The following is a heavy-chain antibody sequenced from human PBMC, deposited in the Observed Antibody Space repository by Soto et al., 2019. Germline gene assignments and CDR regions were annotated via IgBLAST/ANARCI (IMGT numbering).Heavy chain of an antibody. D-gene: IGHD3-22*01. CDR1: GFTFSSYA. V-gene: IGHV3-30-3*01. Sequence: QVQLVESGGGVVQPGRSLRLSCAASGFTFSSYAMHWVRQAPGKGLEWVAVISYDGSNKYYADSVKGRFTISRDNSKNTLYLQMNSLRAEDTAVYYCARQGVGYYYDSHGQGDAFDIWGQGTMVTVSS. CDR2: ISYDGSNK. CDR3: ARQGVGYYYDSHGQGDAFDI. J-gene: IGHJ3*02.